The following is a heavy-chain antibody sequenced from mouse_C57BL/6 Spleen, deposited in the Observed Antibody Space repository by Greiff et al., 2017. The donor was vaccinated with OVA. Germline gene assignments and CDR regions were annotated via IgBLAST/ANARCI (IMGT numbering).Heavy chain of an antibody. CDR2: IRNKANGYTT. J-gene: IGHJ2*01. CDR3: ARWLRRGYYFDY. CDR1: GFTFTDYY. D-gene: IGHD2-2*01. V-gene: IGHV7-3*01. Sequence: EVQVVESGGGLVQPGGSLSLSCAASGFTFTDYYMSWVRQPPGKALEWLGFIRNKANGYTTEYSASVKGRFTISRDNSQSILYLQMNALRAEDSATYYCARWLRRGYYFDYWGQGTTLTVSS.